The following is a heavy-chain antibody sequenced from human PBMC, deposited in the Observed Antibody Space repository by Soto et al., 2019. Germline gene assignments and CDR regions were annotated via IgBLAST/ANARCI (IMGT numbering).Heavy chain of an antibody. CDR1: GFTFSSYS. CDR2: INARSDTI. V-gene: IGHV3-48*02. CDR3: ARDLPGGYSVDY. J-gene: IGHJ4*02. Sequence: PGGSLRLSCAASGFTFSSYSMNWVRQAPGKGLEWVSYINARSDTISYADSVKGRLTISRDNAKNSLYLQMNSLRDEDTAVYFCARDLPGGYSVDYWGQGTLVTVSS. D-gene: IGHD5-18*01.